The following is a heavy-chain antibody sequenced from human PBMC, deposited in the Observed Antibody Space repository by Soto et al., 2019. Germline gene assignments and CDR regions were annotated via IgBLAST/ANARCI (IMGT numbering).Heavy chain of an antibody. J-gene: IGHJ4*02. CDR1: GFTFSSYA. CDR3: ARANVLYSSGWYENSYFDY. V-gene: IGHV3-30-3*01. Sequence: GGSLRLSCAASGFTFSSYAMHWVRQAPGKGLEWVAVISYDGSNKYYADSVKGRFTISRDNSKNTLYLQMNSLRAEDTAVYYCARANVLYSSGWYENSYFDYWGQGTLVTVSS. D-gene: IGHD6-19*01. CDR2: ISYDGSNK.